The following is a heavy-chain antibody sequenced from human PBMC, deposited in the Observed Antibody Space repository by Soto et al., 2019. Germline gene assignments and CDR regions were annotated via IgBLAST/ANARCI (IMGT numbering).Heavy chain of an antibody. D-gene: IGHD1-26*01. V-gene: IGHV3-30*03. CDR3: ATRIGAAFDY. J-gene: IGHJ4*02. Sequence: QVRLVESGGGVVQPGTSLRLSCAASGFQFDKYGIHWVRQAPGKGLEWVGVVSYDGRNKYYGGSVKGRFTISRDNSKNTLFLELTSLRREDTAVYYCATRIGAAFDYWGQGSLVTVSS. CDR1: GFQFDKYG. CDR2: VSYDGRNK.